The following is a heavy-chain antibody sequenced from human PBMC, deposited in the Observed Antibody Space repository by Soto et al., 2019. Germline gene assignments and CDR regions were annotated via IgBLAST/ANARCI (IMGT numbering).Heavy chain of an antibody. CDR1: EFTFSSYS. J-gene: IGHJ4*02. CDR3: ASLDLTGPDY. CDR2: ISSSSSYI. Sequence: LRLSCAASEFTFSSYSMNWVRQAPGKGLEWVSSISSSSSYIYYADSVKGRFTISRDNAKNSLYLQMNSLRAEDTAVYYCASLDLTGPDYWGQGTLVTVSS. V-gene: IGHV3-21*01. D-gene: IGHD3-9*01.